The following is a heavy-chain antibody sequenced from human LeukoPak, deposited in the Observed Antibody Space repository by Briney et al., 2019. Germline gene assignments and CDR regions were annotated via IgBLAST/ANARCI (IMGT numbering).Heavy chain of an antibody. CDR2: INPNSGGT. CDR1: GYTFTEYY. Sequence: ASVKVSCKTSGYTFTEYYMHWVRQAPGQGLEWMGWINPNSGGTNYAQKFQGRVTMTRDTSISTAYMELSRLRSDDTAVYYCAREPRYYDSSGYRSRDAFDIWGQGTMVTVSS. J-gene: IGHJ3*02. D-gene: IGHD3-22*01. CDR3: AREPRYYDSSGYRSRDAFDI. V-gene: IGHV1-2*02.